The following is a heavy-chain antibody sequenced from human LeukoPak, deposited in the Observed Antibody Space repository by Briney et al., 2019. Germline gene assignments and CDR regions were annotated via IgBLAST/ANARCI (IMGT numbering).Heavy chain of an antibody. CDR3: ARVRSVDTAMVKRGAFDY. CDR1: GFTFSSHA. Sequence: GGSLRLSCAASGFTFSSHAMHWVRQAPGKGLEWVAVISYDGSNKYYADSVKGRFTISRDNSKNTLYLQMNSLRAEDTAAYYCARVRSVDTAMVKRGAFDYWGQGTLVTVSS. D-gene: IGHD5-18*01. J-gene: IGHJ4*02. V-gene: IGHV3-30*04. CDR2: ISYDGSNK.